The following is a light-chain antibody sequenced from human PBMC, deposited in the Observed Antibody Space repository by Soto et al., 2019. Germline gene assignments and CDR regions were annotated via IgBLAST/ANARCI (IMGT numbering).Light chain of an antibody. CDR1: SSDVGGYKY. Sequence: QSALTQPRSVSGSPGQSVTISCTGTSSDVGGYKYVSWYQQHPGKAPELMIYDVSQRPSGVPDRFSGSKSGNTASLTISGLQAEDEADYYCCSYAGSYTYVFGTGTKLTVL. CDR2: DVS. J-gene: IGLJ1*01. V-gene: IGLV2-11*01. CDR3: CSYAGSYTYV.